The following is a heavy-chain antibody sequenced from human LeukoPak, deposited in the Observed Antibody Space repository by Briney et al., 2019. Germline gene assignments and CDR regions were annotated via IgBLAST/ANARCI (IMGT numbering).Heavy chain of an antibody. J-gene: IGHJ4*02. D-gene: IGHD6-13*01. CDR3: ARDLGTRKTIAAAD. CDR1: GFPFETNA. V-gene: IGHV3-21*01. CDR2: ISSSSGYI. Sequence: PGGSLRLSCATSGFPFETNAMSWVRQAPGKGLEWVSSISSSSGYIYYADSVKGRFSISRDNAKNSLYLQMNSLRAEDTAVYYCARDLGTRKTIAAADWGQGTLVTVSS.